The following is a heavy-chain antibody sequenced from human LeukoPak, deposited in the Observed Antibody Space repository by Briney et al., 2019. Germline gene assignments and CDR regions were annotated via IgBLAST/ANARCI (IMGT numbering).Heavy chain of an antibody. CDR2: IYTRGST. V-gene: IGHV4-4*07. Sequence: SETLSLTCTVSGGSICRYYWSWIRDPAGKGVECVGRIYTRGSTNYNPSLKSRVTMSVDTSKNQLSLKVSSVTAADTAVYYCARTVVGPWGQGTLVTVSS. CDR3: ARTVVGP. J-gene: IGHJ5*02. D-gene: IGHD2-21*01. CDR1: GGSICRYY.